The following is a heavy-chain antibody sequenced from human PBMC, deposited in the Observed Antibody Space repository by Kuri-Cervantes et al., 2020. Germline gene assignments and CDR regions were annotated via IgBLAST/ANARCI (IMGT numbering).Heavy chain of an antibody. D-gene: IGHD6-13*01. J-gene: IGHJ4*02. Sequence: LSLTCTASGFTFGEYAMTWVRQAPGKGLEWVGFIRSKTYGGTTEYAASVKGRFIISRDDSKSIAYLQMNSLRAEDTAVYYCARDAPLAAALEDWGQGTLVTVSS. CDR3: ARDAPLAAALED. CDR2: IRSKTYGGTT. V-gene: IGHV3-49*04. CDR1: GFTFGEYA.